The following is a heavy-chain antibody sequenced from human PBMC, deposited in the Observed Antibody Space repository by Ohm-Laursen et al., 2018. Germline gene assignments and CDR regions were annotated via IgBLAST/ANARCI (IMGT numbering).Heavy chain of an antibody. J-gene: IGHJ6*02. CDR1: GFTFSSYA. CDR3: AKVVTYCSGGNCYSYYYYGMDV. D-gene: IGHD2-15*01. Sequence: SLRFSCSASGFTFSSYAMSWVRQAPGKGLEWVSAISGSGGCTYDADSVKGRFTRSRDNSKNTLFLQMNSLRAEDTAVYYCAKVVTYCSGGNCYSYYYYGMDVWGQGTTVTVSS. CDR2: ISGSGGCT. V-gene: IGHV3-23*01.